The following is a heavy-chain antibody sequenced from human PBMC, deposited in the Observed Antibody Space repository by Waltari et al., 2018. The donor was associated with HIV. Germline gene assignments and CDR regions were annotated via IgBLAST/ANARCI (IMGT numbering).Heavy chain of an antibody. J-gene: IGHJ3*02. CDR3: ARQACTSSTCLFMDEFDI. CDR2: IYNGGSA. D-gene: IGHD2-2*01. CDR1: GGSLRSSGSY. Sequence: QLQLQESGPGLVKSSETLSLICTVSGGSLRSSGSYWGWIRQPPGKGLEWFGNIYNGGSAYYSPSLRSRVIISADASKNHFSLNLKSVTASDTAMYFCARQACTSSTCLFMDEFDIWGQGTMVTVSS. V-gene: IGHV4-39*01.